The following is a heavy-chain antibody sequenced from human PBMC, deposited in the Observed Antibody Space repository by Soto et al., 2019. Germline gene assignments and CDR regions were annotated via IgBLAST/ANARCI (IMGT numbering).Heavy chain of an antibody. J-gene: IGHJ6*04. D-gene: IGHD5-12*01. CDR2: ISGSGAYT. Sequence: QVQLVESGGGLVKPGGSLRLSCTGSGFIFSDYMTWLRQAPGNGLEWVSYISGSGAYTKYADYVRGRFTISRDNAKNSLWLKIKSLRAEDTAVYYWARSSVWLHVVGYKYGLDVWGKGTTVIVAS. CDR1: GFIFSDY. CDR3: ARSSVWLHVVGYKYGLDV. V-gene: IGHV3-11*06.